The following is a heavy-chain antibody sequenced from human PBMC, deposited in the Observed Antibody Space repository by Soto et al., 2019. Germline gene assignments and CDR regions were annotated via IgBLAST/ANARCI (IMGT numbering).Heavy chain of an antibody. CDR2: ISSSSDII. Sequence: GGSLRLSCAASGFSFSRFEMNWVRQAPGKGLEWVSYISSSSDIIYYADSVKGRFTISRDNAKNSLYLQMNSLRAEDTAVYYCAKDLGSYLSPAFDYWGLGTLVTVSS. J-gene: IGHJ4*02. CDR3: AKDLGSYLSPAFDY. D-gene: IGHD1-26*01. CDR1: GFSFSRFE. V-gene: IGHV3-48*03.